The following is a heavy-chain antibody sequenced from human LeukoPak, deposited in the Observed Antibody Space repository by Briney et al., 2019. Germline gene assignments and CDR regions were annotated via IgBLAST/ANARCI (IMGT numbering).Heavy chain of an antibody. CDR1: GYTFIDYQ. J-gene: IGHJ6*03. CDR3: VRDGEATRPCTNGVCYYFYSHMDV. V-gene: IGHV1-2*02. CDR2: INPRKCGT. D-gene: IGHD2-8*01. Sequence: GASVTVSCKTSGYTFIDYQLHWVRQAPGQGLEWMGKINPRKCGTHCVQRFQGGLTMTRHSLFKSAYVTLTGLPSDEARVYYLVRDGEATRPCTNGVCYYFYSHMDVWGKGT.